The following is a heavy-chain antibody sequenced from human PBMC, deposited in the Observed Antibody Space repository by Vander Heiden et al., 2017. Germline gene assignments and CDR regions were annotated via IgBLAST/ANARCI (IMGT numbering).Heavy chain of an antibody. D-gene: IGHD6-19*01. J-gene: IGHJ4*02. CDR3: ARDFGYSSGWGDFDY. CDR2: ISGRGDIK. Sequence: EVQLLESGGGLVQPGGSMRLSCAASGFPFSTYAMSWVRQASGQGLEWVSAISGRGDIKHYADSVKGRFTISRDNSMNTLFLQMNSLRAEDTALYYCARDFGYSSGWGDFDYWGQGTLVTVSS. CDR1: GFPFSTYA. V-gene: IGHV3-23*01.